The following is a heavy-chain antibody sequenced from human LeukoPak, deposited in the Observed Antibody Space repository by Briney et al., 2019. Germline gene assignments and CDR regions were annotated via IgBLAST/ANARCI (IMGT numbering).Heavy chain of an antibody. D-gene: IGHD3-9*01. CDR1: GGSFSGYY. Sequence: SETLSLTCAVYGGSFSGYYWSWIRQPPGKGLEWIGEINHSGSTNYNPSLKSRVTISVDTSKNQFSLKLSSVTAADTAVYYCAREKRLRYSDLINWFDPWGQGTLVTVSS. V-gene: IGHV4-34*01. CDR3: AREKRLRYSDLINWFDP. J-gene: IGHJ5*02. CDR2: INHSGST.